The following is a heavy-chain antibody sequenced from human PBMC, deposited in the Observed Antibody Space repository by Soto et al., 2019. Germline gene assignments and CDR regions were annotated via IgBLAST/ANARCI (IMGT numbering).Heavy chain of an antibody. CDR2: ISSSSSYT. D-gene: IGHD2-21*01. J-gene: IGHJ4*02. Sequence: GGCVRHSCAASAFAFSDYYMSWIRQAPGKGLEWVSYISSSSSYTNYADSVRGRFTISRDNAKNSLYLQMNSLRAEDTAVYYCARGLRLSHISYYFDYWGQGTLVTVSS. CDR3: ARGLRLSHISYYFDY. CDR1: AFAFSDYY. V-gene: IGHV3-11*06.